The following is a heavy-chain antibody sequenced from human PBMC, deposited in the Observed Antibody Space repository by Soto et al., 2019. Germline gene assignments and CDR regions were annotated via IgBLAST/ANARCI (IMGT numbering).Heavy chain of an antibody. J-gene: IGHJ4*02. V-gene: IGHV3-23*01. CDR2: ITSSGDT. Sequence: GGSLRLSCTTSGFTFRRYAMNWVRQAPGKGPESVSLITSSGDTYYADSVRGRFTISRDNSKSTLYLQLNSLRAEDTAVYYCATEQDSTAFYPQVSGYWVQGTLVTVSS. CDR1: GFTFRRYA. CDR3: ATEQDSTAFYPQVSGY. D-gene: IGHD3-22*01.